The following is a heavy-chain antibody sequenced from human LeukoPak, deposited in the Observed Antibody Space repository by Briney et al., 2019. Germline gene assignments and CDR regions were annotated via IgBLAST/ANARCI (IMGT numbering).Heavy chain of an antibody. Sequence: SETLSLTCVVSGVSITNGYWWYWVRQTPGKGLEWIGEIYHNGRTKYNPSLKSRVSILVDKSRNQFSLNLNSVTAADTAVYYCARPGVPLRRYAFDIWGQGTMVTVSS. V-gene: IGHV4-4*02. D-gene: IGHD7-27*01. CDR1: GVSITNGYW. CDR3: ARPGVPLRRYAFDI. J-gene: IGHJ3*02. CDR2: IYHNGRT.